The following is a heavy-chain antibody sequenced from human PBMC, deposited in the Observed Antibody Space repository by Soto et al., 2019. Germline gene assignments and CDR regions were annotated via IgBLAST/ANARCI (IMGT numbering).Heavy chain of an antibody. J-gene: IGHJ6*02. CDR3: ARDGNYYDSSGSRGGMDV. Sequence: PSETLSLTCTVSGGSISSYYWSWIRQPAGKGLEWIGRIYTSGSTNYNPSLKSRVTMSVDTSKNQFSLKLSSVTAADTAVYYCARDGNYYDSSGSRGGMDVWGQGTTVTVSS. D-gene: IGHD3-22*01. V-gene: IGHV4-4*07. CDR1: GGSISSYY. CDR2: IYTSGST.